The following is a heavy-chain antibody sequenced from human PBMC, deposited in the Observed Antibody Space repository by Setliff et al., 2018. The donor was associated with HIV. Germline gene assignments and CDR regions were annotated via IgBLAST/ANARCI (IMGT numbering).Heavy chain of an antibody. CDR1: GFTFSSYW. V-gene: IGHV3-7*03. CDR3: ARDSLAYYYDSSGFELGT. Sequence: PGGSLRLSCAASGFTFSSYWMSWVRQAPGKGLEWVANIKQDGSEKYYVDSVKGRFTISRDNAKNSLYLQMNSLRAEDTAVYYCARDSLAYYYDSSGFELGTWGQGTLVTVSS. CDR2: IKQDGSEK. D-gene: IGHD3-22*01. J-gene: IGHJ5*02.